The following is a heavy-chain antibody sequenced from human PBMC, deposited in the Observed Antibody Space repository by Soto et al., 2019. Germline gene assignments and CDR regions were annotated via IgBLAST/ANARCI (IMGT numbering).Heavy chain of an antibody. CDR3: ARDRLGGYCSGGSCVDACDI. D-gene: IGHD2-15*01. Sequence: QVQLVQSGAEVKKPGSSVKVSCKASGGTFSSYAISWVRQAPGQGLEWMGGIIPIFGTANYAQKFQGRVTITADKSTSTAYRELSSLRSEDTAVYYCARDRLGGYCSGGSCVDACDIWGQGTMVTVSS. CDR2: IIPIFGTA. J-gene: IGHJ3*02. V-gene: IGHV1-69*06. CDR1: GGTFSSYA.